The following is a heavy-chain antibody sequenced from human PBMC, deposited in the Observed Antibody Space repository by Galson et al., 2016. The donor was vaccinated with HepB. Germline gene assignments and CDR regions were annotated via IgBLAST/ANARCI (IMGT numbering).Heavy chain of an antibody. J-gene: IGHJ4*02. CDR1: GFTFSSYW. Sequence: SLRLSCAVSGFTFSSYWMSWVRQGPGKGLEWVAIIKQDGSEKYYMDSVKGRFTISRDNAKNALYLQMNSLRAEDTAVYYCARTIVAVPGANDYFDYWGQGTLVTVAS. D-gene: IGHD2-2*01. V-gene: IGHV3-7*01. CDR3: ARTIVAVPGANDYFDY. CDR2: IKQDGSEK.